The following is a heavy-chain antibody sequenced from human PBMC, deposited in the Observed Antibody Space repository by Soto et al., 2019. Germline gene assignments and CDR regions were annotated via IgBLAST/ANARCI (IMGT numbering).Heavy chain of an antibody. CDR1: GYTFTSYG. CDR2: ISAYNGNT. J-gene: IGHJ6*03. D-gene: IGHD4-17*01. Sequence: ASVKVSCKASGYTFTSYGISWVRQAPGQGLEWMGWISAYNGNTNYAQKLQGRVTMTTDTSTSTAYMELRSLRSDDTAVYYCARTTTVTTPSVFDYYYYMDVWGKGTTVTVSS. V-gene: IGHV1-18*01. CDR3: ARTTTVTTPSVFDYYYYMDV.